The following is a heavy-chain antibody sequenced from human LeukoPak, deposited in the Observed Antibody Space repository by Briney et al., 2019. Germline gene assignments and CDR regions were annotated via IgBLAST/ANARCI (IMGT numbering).Heavy chain of an antibody. CDR3: ARRSSGWYKGFDY. CDR2: IYYSGST. V-gene: IGHV4-30-4*01. CDR1: GGSISSGDYY. D-gene: IGHD6-19*01. Sequence: KSSETLSLTCTVSGGSISSGDYYWSWIRQPPGKGLEWIGYIYYSGSTYYNPSLKSRVTISVDTSKNQFSLKLSSVTAADTAVYYCARRSSGWYKGFDYWGQGTLVTVSS. J-gene: IGHJ4*02.